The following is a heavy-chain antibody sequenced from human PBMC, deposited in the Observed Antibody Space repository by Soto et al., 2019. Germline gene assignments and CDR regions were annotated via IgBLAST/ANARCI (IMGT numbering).Heavy chain of an antibody. Sequence: EVQLVESGGGLVQPGGSLRLSCEASGFIFRSYWMSWVRQAPGKGLEWVANIKEDGREKDYVDSVKGRFAISRDNAKNSVYLQINSLRAEDTAVYYCARLTYYYNSRGPDEQWGQGTLVIVSS. CDR1: GFIFRSYW. V-gene: IGHV3-7*03. J-gene: IGHJ4*02. D-gene: IGHD3-22*01. CDR2: IKEDGREK. CDR3: ARLTYYYNSRGPDEQ.